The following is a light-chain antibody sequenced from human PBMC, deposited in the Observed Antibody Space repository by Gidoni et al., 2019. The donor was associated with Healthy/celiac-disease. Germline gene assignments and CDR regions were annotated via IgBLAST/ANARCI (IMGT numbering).Light chain of an antibody. J-gene: IGKJ1*01. CDR1: QGISNY. CDR3: QKYNSATRT. V-gene: IGKV1-27*01. Sequence: DIQMTQSPSSLSASVGDRLTITCRASQGISNYCAWYQQNPGKVPKLLIYAASTLQSGVPSRFSGSGSGTDFTLTISSMQPEDVATYFCQKYNSATRTFGQGTKVEIK. CDR2: AAS.